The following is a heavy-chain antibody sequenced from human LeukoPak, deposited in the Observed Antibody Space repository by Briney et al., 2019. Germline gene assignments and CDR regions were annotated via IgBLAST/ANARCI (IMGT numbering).Heavy chain of an antibody. Sequence: SETLSLTCTVSGGSIISSNYFWAWIRQPPGKGLEWIGSIFYSGSTYHTPSLQSRVNMSVDTSKNQFSLKLTSVSAADTAVYYCARLLKRNENTAWGQGTLVTVAS. V-gene: IGHV4-39*01. CDR3: ARLLKRNENTA. CDR2: IFYSGST. D-gene: IGHD2/OR15-2a*01. CDR1: GGSIISSNYF. J-gene: IGHJ5*02.